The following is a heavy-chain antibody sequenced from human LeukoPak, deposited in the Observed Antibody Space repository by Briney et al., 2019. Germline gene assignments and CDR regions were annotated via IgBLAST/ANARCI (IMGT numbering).Heavy chain of an antibody. CDR1: GFTFSSYA. Sequence: GGSLRLSCAASGFTFSSYAMTWVRQAPGKGLEWVSTINAVDTNTYYADSVKGRFAVSRDNSKNTLYLQMNSLRAEDTAVYYCAKQFLETSWGQGTLVTVSS. J-gene: IGHJ4*02. CDR3: AKQFLETS. V-gene: IGHV3-23*01. CDR2: INAVDTNT. D-gene: IGHD1-14*01.